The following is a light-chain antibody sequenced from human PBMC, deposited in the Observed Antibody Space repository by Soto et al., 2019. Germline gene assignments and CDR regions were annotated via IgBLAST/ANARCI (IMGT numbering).Light chain of an antibody. Sequence: EIVLTQSPGTLSLSPGERATLSCRASQSVSSSYLAWYQQKPGQAPRLLIYGASSRATGIPDRFSGSESGTDFTLTISRLETEDFPVYYCQQYGRSPPFTFGGGTKVEIK. CDR3: QQYGRSPPFT. J-gene: IGKJ4*01. V-gene: IGKV3-20*01. CDR2: GAS. CDR1: QSVSSSY.